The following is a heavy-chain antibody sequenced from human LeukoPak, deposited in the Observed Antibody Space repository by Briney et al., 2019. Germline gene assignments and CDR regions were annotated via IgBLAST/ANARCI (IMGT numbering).Heavy chain of an antibody. CDR3: ARDPSTNYYYYYYMDV. V-gene: IGHV1-24*01. CDR2: FDPEDGET. Sequence: ASVKVSCKVSGYTLTELSMHWVRQAPGKGLEWMGGFDPEDGETIYAQKFQGRVTMTEDTSTDTAYMELSSLRSEDTAVYYCARDPSTNYYYYYYMDVWGKGTTVTVSS. J-gene: IGHJ6*03. CDR1: GYTLTELS.